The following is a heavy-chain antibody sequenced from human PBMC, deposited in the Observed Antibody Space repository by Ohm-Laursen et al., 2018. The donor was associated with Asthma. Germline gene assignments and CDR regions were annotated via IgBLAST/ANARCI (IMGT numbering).Heavy chain of an antibody. J-gene: IGHJ4*02. D-gene: IGHD6-13*01. V-gene: IGHV3-30-3*01. Sequence: LSLTCAASGFTFSSYAMHWVRQAPGQGLEWVAVISYDGSNKYYADSVKGRFTISRDNSKNTLYLQMNSLRAEDTAVYYCARDTQVVIAAAGLDYWGQGTLVTVSS. CDR3: ARDTQVVIAAAGLDY. CDR2: ISYDGSNK. CDR1: GFTFSSYA.